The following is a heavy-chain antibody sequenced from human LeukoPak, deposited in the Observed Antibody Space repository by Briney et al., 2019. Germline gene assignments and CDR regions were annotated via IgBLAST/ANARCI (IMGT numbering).Heavy chain of an antibody. J-gene: IGHJ5*02. D-gene: IGHD2-2*01. Sequence: GGSLRLSCAASGFIFSSYAMSWVRQAPGKGLEWVSTISGSGGSTYYADSVKGRFTISRDNSKNTLYLQMNSLRAEDTAVYYCARERCSSTSCYAGGWFDPWGQGTLVTVSS. CDR3: ARERCSSTSCYAGGWFDP. CDR2: ISGSGGST. V-gene: IGHV3-23*01. CDR1: GFIFSSYA.